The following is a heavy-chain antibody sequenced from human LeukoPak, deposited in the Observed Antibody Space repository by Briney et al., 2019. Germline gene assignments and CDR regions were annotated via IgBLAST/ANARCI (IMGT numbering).Heavy chain of an antibody. J-gene: IGHJ4*02. D-gene: IGHD6-13*01. CDR1: GYSISSGYY. Sequence: SETLSLTCAVSGYSISSGYYWGWIRQPPGKGLEWIGSIYHSGNTYYNPSLKSRVTISVDTSKNQFSLKLSSVTAADTAVYYCARQSTCSWYDYWGQGTLVTVSS. CDR3: ARQSTCSWYDY. CDR2: IYHSGNT. V-gene: IGHV4-38-2*01.